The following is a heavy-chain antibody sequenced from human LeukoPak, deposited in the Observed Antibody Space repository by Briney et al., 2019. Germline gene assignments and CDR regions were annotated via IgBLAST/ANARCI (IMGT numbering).Heavy chain of an antibody. J-gene: IGHJ4*02. Sequence: PGGSPRLSCAASGFTFSSYAMSWVRQAPGKGLEWVSAISGSGGSTYYADSVKGRFTISRDNSKNTLYLQMNSLRAEDTAVYYCAKDMRFDWTPYYFDYWGQGTLVTVSS. CDR2: ISGSGGST. CDR3: AKDMRFDWTPYYFDY. D-gene: IGHD3-9*01. V-gene: IGHV3-23*01. CDR1: GFTFSSYA.